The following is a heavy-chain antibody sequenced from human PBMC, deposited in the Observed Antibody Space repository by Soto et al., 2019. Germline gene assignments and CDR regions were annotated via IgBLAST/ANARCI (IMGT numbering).Heavy chain of an antibody. CDR2: ISSSGGAT. V-gene: IGHV3-23*01. CDR1: GFTFSTYS. Sequence: GGSLRLSCAASGFTFSTYSMTWVRQAPGKGLEWVSIISSSGGATYYLDSVKGRFTISRDNSRKTLNLQMNSLRAEDTAVYYCAKNGGFWSWGMDVWGQRTTVTVSS. J-gene: IGHJ6*02. D-gene: IGHD3-3*01. CDR3: AKNGGFWSWGMDV.